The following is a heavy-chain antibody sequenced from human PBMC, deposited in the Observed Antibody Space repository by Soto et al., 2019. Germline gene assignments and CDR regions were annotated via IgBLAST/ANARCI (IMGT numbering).Heavy chain of an antibody. Sequence: QITLKESGPTLVKPTQTLTLTCTFSGFSLSTSGVGVGWIRQPPGKALEWLALIYWDDDKRYSPSLNSRLTITQDTSKNQVVLTMTHMDPVDTATYYCAHSRPPRLLDYWGQGTLVTVSS. D-gene: IGHD6-6*01. J-gene: IGHJ4*02. CDR3: AHSRPPRLLDY. CDR2: IYWDDDK. CDR1: GFSLSTSGVG. V-gene: IGHV2-5*02.